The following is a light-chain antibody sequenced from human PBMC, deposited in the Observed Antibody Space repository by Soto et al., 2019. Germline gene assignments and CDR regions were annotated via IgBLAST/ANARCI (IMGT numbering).Light chain of an antibody. Sequence: EIVLTQSPATLSLSPGERVTLSCRASKSVGSYLAWYQQKPGQAPRLLIYDASNRATGIRARFSGSGSGTDFTLTISSLEPEDFAVYYCQQRSNWPLTFGGGTKVEIK. CDR2: DAS. V-gene: IGKV3-11*01. CDR1: KSVGSY. J-gene: IGKJ4*01. CDR3: QQRSNWPLT.